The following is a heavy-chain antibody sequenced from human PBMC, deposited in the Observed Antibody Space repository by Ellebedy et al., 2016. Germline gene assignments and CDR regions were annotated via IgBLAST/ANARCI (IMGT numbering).Heavy chain of an antibody. V-gene: IGHV4-31*03. J-gene: IGHJ5*02. CDR2: IYYSGST. CDR3: ARGGYCSSTSCPGLNWFDP. Sequence: SETLFLTXTVSGGSISSGGYYWSWIRQHPGKGLEWIGYIYYSGSTYYNPSLKSRVTISVDTSKNQFSLKLSSVTAADTAVYYCARGGYCSSTSCPGLNWFDPWGQGTLVTVSS. D-gene: IGHD2-2*01. CDR1: GGSISSGGYY.